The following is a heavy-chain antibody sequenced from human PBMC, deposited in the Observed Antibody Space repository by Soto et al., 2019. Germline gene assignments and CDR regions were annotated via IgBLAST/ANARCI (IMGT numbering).Heavy chain of an antibody. CDR1: GGSISSVDSY. CDR2: IHYSGST. CDR3: ARRLNRSIAVAGDAFDI. D-gene: IGHD6-19*01. V-gene: IGHV4-31*03. J-gene: IGHJ3*02. Sequence: QVQLQESGPGLVKPSQTLSLTCTVSGGSISSVDSYWSWIRQHPGKGLEWIGYIHYSGSTYYNPSLKSRVTISGDTSKNQFYLKLTSVTAADTAVYYCARRLNRSIAVAGDAFDIWGQGTMVTVSS.